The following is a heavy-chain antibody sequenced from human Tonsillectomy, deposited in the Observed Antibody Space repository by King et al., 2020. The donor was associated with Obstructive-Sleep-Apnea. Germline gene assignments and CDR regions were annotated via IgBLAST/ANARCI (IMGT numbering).Heavy chain of an antibody. J-gene: IGHJ4*02. D-gene: IGHD3-10*01. CDR2: ISWNSGSI. V-gene: IGHV3-9*01. Sequence: VQLVESGGGLVQPGRSLRLSCAASGFTFDDYAMHGVRQAPGKGLEWVSGISWNSGSIGYADSVKGRFSISRDNAKNSLYLQMNSLRAEDTALYYCARVPITTMVRGAADYWGQGTLVTVSS. CDR3: ARVPITTMVRGAADY. CDR1: GFTFDDYA.